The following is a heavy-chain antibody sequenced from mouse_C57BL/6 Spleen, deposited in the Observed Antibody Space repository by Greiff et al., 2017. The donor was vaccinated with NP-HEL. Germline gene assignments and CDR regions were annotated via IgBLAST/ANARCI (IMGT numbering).Heavy chain of an antibody. J-gene: IGHJ4*01. V-gene: IGHV5-9-1*02. Sequence: EVQGVESGEGLVKPGGSLKLSCAASGFTFSSYAMSWVRQTPEKRLEWVAYISSGGDYIYYADTVKGRFAISRDNARNTLYLQMSSLKSEDTAMYYCTRSTSDFYYAIDYWGQGTSVTVAS. CDR3: TRSTSDFYYAIDY. D-gene: IGHD2-1*01. CDR2: ISSGGDYI. CDR1: GFTFSSYA.